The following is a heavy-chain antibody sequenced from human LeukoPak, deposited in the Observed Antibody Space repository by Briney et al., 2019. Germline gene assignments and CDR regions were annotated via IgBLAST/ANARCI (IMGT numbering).Heavy chain of an antibody. CDR3: AKDGEVGATVYYYYYYMDV. CDR1: GFTFNSYG. Sequence: PGGSLRLSCAASGFTFNSYGMHWVRQAPGKGLEWVAFIRYDGSNKYYADSVKGRFTISRDNSKNTLYLQMNSLRAEDTAVYYCAKDGEVGATVYYYYYYMDVWGKGTTVTVSS. CDR2: IRYDGSNK. D-gene: IGHD1-26*01. J-gene: IGHJ6*03. V-gene: IGHV3-30*02.